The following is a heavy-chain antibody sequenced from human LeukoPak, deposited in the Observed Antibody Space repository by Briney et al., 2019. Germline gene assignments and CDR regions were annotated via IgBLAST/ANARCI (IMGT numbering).Heavy chain of an antibody. J-gene: IGHJ4*02. CDR2: IYYSGST. V-gene: IGHV4-59*01. Sequence: SETLSLTCTVSGGSISSYYWSWIRQPPGKGLEWIGYIYYSGSTNYNPSLKSRVTISVDTSKNQFSLKLSSVTAADTAVYYCARAYYDSSGYRRVYYFDYWGQGTLVTVSS. CDR3: ARAYYDSSGYRRVYYFDY. CDR1: GGSISSYY. D-gene: IGHD3-22*01.